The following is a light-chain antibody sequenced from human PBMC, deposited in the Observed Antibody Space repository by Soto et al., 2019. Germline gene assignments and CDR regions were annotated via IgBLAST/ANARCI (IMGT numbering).Light chain of an antibody. CDR2: WAS. CDR1: QSVLYSSNNKNY. V-gene: IGKV4-1*01. CDR3: QQYYSTLGT. Sequence: DIVMTQSPDSLAVSLGERATINCKSSQSVLYSSNNKNYLALYQQKPGQPPKLLIYWASTRESGVPDRFSGSGSGTDFTLTISSLQAEDVAVYYCQQYYSTLGTFGQGTKLEIK. J-gene: IGKJ2*01.